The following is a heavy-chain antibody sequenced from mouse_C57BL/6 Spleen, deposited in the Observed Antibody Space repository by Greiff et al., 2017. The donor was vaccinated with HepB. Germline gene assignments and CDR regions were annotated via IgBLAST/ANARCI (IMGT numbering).Heavy chain of an antibody. CDR3: TRVHYDPYYYAMDY. D-gene: IGHD2-4*01. Sequence: DVMLVESGEGLVKPGGSLKLSCAASGFTFSSYAMSWVRQTPEKRLEWVAYISSGGDYIYYADTVKGRFTISRDNARNTLYLQMSSLKSEDTAMYYCTRVHYDPYYYAMDYWGQGTSVTVSS. CDR2: ISSGGDYI. J-gene: IGHJ4*01. CDR1: GFTFSSYA. V-gene: IGHV5-9-1*02.